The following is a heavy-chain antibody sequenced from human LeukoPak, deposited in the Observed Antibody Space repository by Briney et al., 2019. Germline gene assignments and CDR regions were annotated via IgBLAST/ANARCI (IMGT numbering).Heavy chain of an antibody. CDR3: ARNNYYDSSGSLDY. Sequence: GSLRLSCAASGFTVSSNYMSWVRQAPGKGLEWVSVIYSGGSTYYADSVKGRFTISRDNSKNTLYLQMNSLRAEDAAVYYCARNNYYDSSGSLDYWGQGTLVTVSS. CDR2: IYSGGST. V-gene: IGHV3-53*01. J-gene: IGHJ4*02. D-gene: IGHD3-22*01. CDR1: GFTVSSNY.